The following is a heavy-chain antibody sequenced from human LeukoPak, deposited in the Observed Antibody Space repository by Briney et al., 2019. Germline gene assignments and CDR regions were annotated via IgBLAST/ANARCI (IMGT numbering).Heavy chain of an antibody. CDR2: ISGSGNSI. D-gene: IGHD4/OR15-4a*01. J-gene: IGHJ4*02. Sequence: GGSLRLSCAASGFTFSAYEMNWVRQAPGKGLEPVSYISGSGNSISYADSVRGRFTISRDNAKNSLYLQMNSLRAEDTAVYYCARRAGAYSHPYDYWGQGTLVTVSS. CDR1: GFTFSAYE. V-gene: IGHV3-48*03. CDR3: ARRAGAYSHPYDY.